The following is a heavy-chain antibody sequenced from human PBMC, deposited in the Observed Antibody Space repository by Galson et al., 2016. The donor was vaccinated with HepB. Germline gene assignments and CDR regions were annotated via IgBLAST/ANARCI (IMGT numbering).Heavy chain of an antibody. V-gene: IGHV4-39*01. D-gene: IGHD1-20*01. CDR1: GVSISSSRYF. Sequence: SETLSLTCTVSGVSISSSRYFWGWIRQPPGKGLEWIGNVYYNGSTYYNPSLKSRVTIAVDTSRNRISLKLSSVTAADTAVYYCARSYNWNYFYAMDVWGQGTTATVPS. CDR2: VYYNGST. J-gene: IGHJ6*02. CDR3: ARSYNWNYFYAMDV.